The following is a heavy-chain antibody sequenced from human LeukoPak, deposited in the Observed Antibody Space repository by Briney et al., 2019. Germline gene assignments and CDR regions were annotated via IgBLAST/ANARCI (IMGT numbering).Heavy chain of an antibody. CDR2: INHSGST. Sequence: PSETLSLTCTVSGGSISGYYWSWIRQPPGKGLEWIGEINHSGSTNYNPSLKSRVTISVDTSKNQFSLKLSSVTAADTAVYYCARAEGTTGIAAAGTFDYWGQGTLVTVSS. J-gene: IGHJ4*02. CDR3: ARAEGTTGIAAAGTFDY. CDR1: GGSISGYY. D-gene: IGHD6-13*01. V-gene: IGHV4-34*01.